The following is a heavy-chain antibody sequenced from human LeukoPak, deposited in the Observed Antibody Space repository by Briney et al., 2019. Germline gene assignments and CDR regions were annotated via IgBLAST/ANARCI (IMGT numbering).Heavy chain of an antibody. CDR2: ISSSGSTI. Sequence: GGSLRLSCAASGFTFSSYEMNWVRQAPGKGLEWVSYISSSGSTIYYADSVKGRFTISRDNAKNTLYLQMNSLRAEDMAVYYCARDTVGVQWPNYYYYYMDVWGKGTTVTVSS. V-gene: IGHV3-48*03. J-gene: IGHJ6*03. CDR1: GFTFSSYE. CDR3: ARDTVGVQWPNYYYYYMDV. D-gene: IGHD3-3*01.